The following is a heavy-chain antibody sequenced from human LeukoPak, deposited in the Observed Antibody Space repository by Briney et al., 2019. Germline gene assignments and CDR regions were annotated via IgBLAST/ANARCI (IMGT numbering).Heavy chain of an antibody. Sequence: PGGPLRLSCAASGFTFSTYEMNWVRQAPGQGPEWLSYISSSGSAIYYADSVQGRFTISRDNAKNSLYLQMDSLSAEDTAVYYCAREDSYDSLPIWSQGTMVTVSS. CDR2: ISSSGSAI. CDR3: AREDSYDSLPI. V-gene: IGHV3-48*03. J-gene: IGHJ3*02. D-gene: IGHD3-22*01. CDR1: GFTFSTYE.